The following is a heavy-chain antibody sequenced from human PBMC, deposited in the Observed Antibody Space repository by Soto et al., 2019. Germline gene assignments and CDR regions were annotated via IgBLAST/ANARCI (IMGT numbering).Heavy chain of an antibody. CDR1: GDSVSSNSAG. V-gene: IGHV6-1*01. CDR3: ARGEQYSGRIFDY. D-gene: IGHD1-26*01. J-gene: IGHJ4*01. CDR2: TYYRSKWYY. Sequence: QTLSLTCATTGDSVSSNSAGWSWVRQSPSRGLEWLGRTYYRSKWYYEYAVSVRGRITINPDTSKNQYSLQLNSVTPEDTAVYFCARGEQYSGRIFDYWGQGTPVTVSS.